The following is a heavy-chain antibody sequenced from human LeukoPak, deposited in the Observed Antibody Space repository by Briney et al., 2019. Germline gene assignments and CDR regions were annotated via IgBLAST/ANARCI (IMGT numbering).Heavy chain of an antibody. J-gene: IGHJ5*02. CDR3: AKDWGSSGWYNYFDP. CDR2: LSHDGNAK. CDR1: GFTISNYW. V-gene: IGHV3-30*18. Sequence: GGSLKLSCVGSGFTISNYWMHWVRQAPGKGLEWVAMLSHDGNAKYYGDSVNGRFTISRDNSKNTLYLQMDSLRSEDTAVYYCAKDWGSSGWYNYFDPWGQGTLVTVSS. D-gene: IGHD6-19*01.